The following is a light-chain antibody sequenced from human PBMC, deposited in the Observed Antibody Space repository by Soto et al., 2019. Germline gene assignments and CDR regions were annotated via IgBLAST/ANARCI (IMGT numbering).Light chain of an antibody. V-gene: IGLV2-14*01. CDR3: SSYISSSPYV. CDR2: EVS. J-gene: IGLJ1*01. Sequence: QSALTQPASVSGSPGQSITISCTGTRSDVGGYNYVSWYQQHPGKVPKLMIYEVSNRPSGVSNRFSGSKSGNTASLTISGLQAEDEADYYCSSYISSSPYVFGTGTKLTVL. CDR1: RSDVGGYNY.